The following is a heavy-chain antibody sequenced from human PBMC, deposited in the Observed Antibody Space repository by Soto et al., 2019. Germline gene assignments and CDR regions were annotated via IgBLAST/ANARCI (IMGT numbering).Heavy chain of an antibody. CDR2: IYPGDSDT. J-gene: IGHJ6*02. CDR1: GYSFTSYW. D-gene: IGHD3-22*01. CDR3: ARLPPWYYDSSGYSPTPYYYYGMDV. Sequence: GESLKISCKGSGYSFTSYWIGWVRQMPGKGLEWMGIIYPGDSDTRYSPSFQGQVTISADKSISTAYLQWSSLKASDTAMYYCARLPPWYYDSSGYSPTPYYYYGMDVWGQGTTVTVSS. V-gene: IGHV5-51*01.